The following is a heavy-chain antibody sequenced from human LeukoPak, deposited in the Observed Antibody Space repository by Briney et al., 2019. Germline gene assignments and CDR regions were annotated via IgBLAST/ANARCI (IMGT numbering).Heavy chain of an antibody. Sequence: PGGSLRLSCAASGFTFSSYAMHWVRQAPGKGLEWVALISYDESNKYYAESVKGRFTASRDNFKRLLYLQISSLKAEDTAVYYCARDDEWGGYYYGMDVWGQGTTVTVSS. V-gene: IGHV3-30-3*01. D-gene: IGHD1-26*01. J-gene: IGHJ6*02. CDR1: GFTFSSYA. CDR2: ISYDESNK. CDR3: ARDDEWGGYYYGMDV.